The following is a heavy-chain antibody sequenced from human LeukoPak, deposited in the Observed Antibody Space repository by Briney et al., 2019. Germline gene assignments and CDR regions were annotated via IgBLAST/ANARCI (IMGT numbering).Heavy chain of an antibody. CDR3: ARKVRGVYNFDN. V-gene: IGHV4-4*02. CDR2: IYHSGSA. D-gene: IGHD3-10*01. CDR1: GGSISSSNW. J-gene: IGHJ4*02. Sequence: PSETLSLTCAVSGGSISSSNWWNWVRPPPGKGLEWIGEIYHSGSANYNPSLRSRVTISLDKSENQFSLKLNSVTAADTAVYYCARKVRGVYNFDNWGQGTLVTVSS.